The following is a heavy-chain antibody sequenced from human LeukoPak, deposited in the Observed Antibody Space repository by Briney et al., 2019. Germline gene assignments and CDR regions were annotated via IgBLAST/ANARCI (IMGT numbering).Heavy chain of an antibody. CDR3: AIRLRYFDWNYGMDV. V-gene: IGHV3-53*01. CDR2: IYSGGST. D-gene: IGHD3-9*01. CDR1: GFTVSSNY. J-gene: IGHJ6*04. Sequence: GGSLRLSCAASGFTVSSNYMSWVRQAPGKGLEWVSAIYSGGSTYYADSVKGRFTISRDNPKNTLYLQMNSLRAEDTAVYYCAIRLRYFDWNYGMDVWGKGTTVTVSS.